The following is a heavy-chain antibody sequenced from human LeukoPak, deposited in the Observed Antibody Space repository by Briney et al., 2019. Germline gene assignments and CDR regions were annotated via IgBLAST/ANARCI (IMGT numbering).Heavy chain of an antibody. Sequence: PGGSLRLSCAASGFTFSDYWMHWVRQAPGKGLVWVSRVNRDGSSTSYADSVKGRFTISRDNAKNTLSLRMNSLRAEDTAVYYCARDRSISAAGDTYWGQGTLVTVSS. CDR1: GFTFSDYW. D-gene: IGHD6-13*01. J-gene: IGHJ4*02. CDR3: ARDRSISAAGDTY. CDR2: VNRDGSST. V-gene: IGHV3-74*01.